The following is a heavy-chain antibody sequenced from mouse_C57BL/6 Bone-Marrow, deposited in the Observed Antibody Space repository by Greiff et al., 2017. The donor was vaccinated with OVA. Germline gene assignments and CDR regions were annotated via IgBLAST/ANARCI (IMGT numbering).Heavy chain of an antibody. J-gene: IGHJ3*01. CDR2: INPSNGGT. V-gene: IGHV1-53*01. Sequence: QVQLQQPGTELVKPGASVKLSCKASGYTFTSYWMHWVKQRPGQGLEWIGNINPSNGGTNYNETFKSKATLTVDKSSSTAYMQLSSLTSEDSAVYYCAGPYYYGSSYETWLAYWGQGTLVTVSA. CDR3: AGPYYYGSSYETWLAY. CDR1: GYTFTSYW. D-gene: IGHD1-1*01.